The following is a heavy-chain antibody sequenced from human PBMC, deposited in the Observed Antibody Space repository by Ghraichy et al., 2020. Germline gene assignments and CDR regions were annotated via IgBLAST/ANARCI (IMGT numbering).Heavy chain of an antibody. Sequence: SGPTLVKPTQTLTLTCTFSGFSLSTSGVGVGWIRQPPGKALEWLALIYWNDDKRYSPSLKSRLTITKDTSKNQVVLTMTNMDPVDTATYYCAHTPLYAEARHAGKVGWFDPWGQGTLVTVSS. CDR3: AHTPLYAEARHAGKVGWFDP. CDR2: IYWNDDK. CDR1: GFSLSTSGVG. D-gene: IGHD4-23*01. J-gene: IGHJ5*02. V-gene: IGHV2-5*01.